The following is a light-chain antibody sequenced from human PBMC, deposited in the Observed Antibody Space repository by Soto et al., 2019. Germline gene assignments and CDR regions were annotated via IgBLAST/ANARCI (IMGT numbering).Light chain of an antibody. Sequence: VLTQSPATLSLSPGERATLSCRASQTVSRYLAWYQQKPGQAPRLLIYYASNRAAGIPARFSGSGSGTDYTLSISTLEPEDFAVYSFHHRSPWTILTFGGGTKVEI. J-gene: IGKJ4*01. CDR1: QTVSRY. CDR2: YAS. CDR3: HHRSPWTILT. V-gene: IGKV3-11*01.